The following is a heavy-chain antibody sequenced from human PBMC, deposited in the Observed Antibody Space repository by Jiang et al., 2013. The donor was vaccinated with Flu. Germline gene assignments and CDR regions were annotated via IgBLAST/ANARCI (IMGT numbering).Heavy chain of an antibody. CDR1: GYTFANYW. J-gene: IGHJ3*02. CDR2: IFPDDSDT. Sequence: PGESLRISCQASGYTFANYWIDWLRQMPGKGLEWVGAIFPDDSDTRYNPSFEGQVTISVDKSISTAYLQWSSLKASDTAMYYCARHRYGSGSYAFDIWGQGTMVTVSS. V-gene: IGHV5-51*01. CDR3: ARHRYGSGSYAFDI. D-gene: IGHD3-10*01.